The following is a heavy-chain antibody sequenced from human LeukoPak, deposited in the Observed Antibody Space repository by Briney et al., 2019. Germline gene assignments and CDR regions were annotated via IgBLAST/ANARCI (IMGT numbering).Heavy chain of an antibody. Sequence: SETLSLTYAVYGGSFSGYYWSWIRQPPGKGLEWIGEINHSGSTNYNPSLKSRVTISVDTSKNQFSLKLSSVTAADTAVYYCARGVNLVAFDIWGQGTMVTVSS. J-gene: IGHJ3*02. V-gene: IGHV4-34*01. D-gene: IGHD1-7*01. CDR3: ARGVNLVAFDI. CDR2: INHSGST. CDR1: GGSFSGYY.